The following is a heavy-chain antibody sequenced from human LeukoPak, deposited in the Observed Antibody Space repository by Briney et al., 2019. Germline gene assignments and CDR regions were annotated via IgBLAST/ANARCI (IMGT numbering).Heavy chain of an antibody. V-gene: IGHV4-39*02. CDR2: IYYSGST. Sequence: PSETLSLTCTVSGGSISSSSFYWGWIRQPPGKGLEWIGSIYYSGSTYYNPSLKSRVTISVDTSKNQFSLKLNSVTAADTAVYYCARDYYDSSGYYSEYFDYWGQGTLVTVSS. CDR1: GGSISSSSFY. J-gene: IGHJ4*02. CDR3: ARDYYDSSGYYSEYFDY. D-gene: IGHD3-22*01.